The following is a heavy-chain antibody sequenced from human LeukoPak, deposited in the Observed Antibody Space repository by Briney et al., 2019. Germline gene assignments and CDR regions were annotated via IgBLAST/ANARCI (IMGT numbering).Heavy chain of an antibody. J-gene: IGHJ4*02. V-gene: IGHV1-2*02. D-gene: IGHD5-12*01. CDR2: INPNSGGT. CDR3: ARNSGYDFLFDY. Sequence: GASVKVSCKASGYTFTGYYMHWVRQAPGQGLEWMGWINPNSGGTNYAQKFQGRVTMTRDTSIGTAYMELSRLRSDDTAVYYCARNSGYDFLFDYWGQGTLVTVSS. CDR1: GYTFTGYY.